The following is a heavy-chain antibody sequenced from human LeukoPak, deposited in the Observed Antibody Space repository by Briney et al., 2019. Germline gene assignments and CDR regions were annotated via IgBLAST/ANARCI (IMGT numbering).Heavy chain of an antibody. CDR1: GFTFSSYA. CDR2: ISYDGSNK. Sequence: GGSLRLSCAASGFTFSSYAMHWVRQAPGKGLEWVAVISYDGSNKYYADSVKGRFTISRDNSKNTLYLQMNSLRAEDTAVYYCARESGELATISLVYWGQRTLVTVSS. V-gene: IGHV3-30*01. D-gene: IGHD5-24*01. J-gene: IGHJ4*02. CDR3: ARESGELATISLVY.